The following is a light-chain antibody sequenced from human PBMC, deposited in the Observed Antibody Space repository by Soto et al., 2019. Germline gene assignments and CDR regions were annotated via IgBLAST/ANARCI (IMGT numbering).Light chain of an antibody. Sequence: QSALTQPPSASGSPRQSVTISCTGTSSDVGDYNYVSWYQQHPGKAPKLMIYEVSKRPSGVPDRFSGSKSGNTASLTVSGLQAEDEADYYCISYAGSNNWVFGGGTKLTVL. CDR1: SSDVGDYNY. CDR2: EVS. V-gene: IGLV2-8*01. CDR3: ISYAGSNNWV. J-gene: IGLJ3*02.